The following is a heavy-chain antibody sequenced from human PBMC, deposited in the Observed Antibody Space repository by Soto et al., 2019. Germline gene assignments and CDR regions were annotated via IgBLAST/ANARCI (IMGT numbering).Heavy chain of an antibody. CDR3: ARAVSRGGWFDP. V-gene: IGHV1-69*01. J-gene: IGHJ5*02. CDR1: GGTFSSYA. D-gene: IGHD2-15*01. Sequence: QVQLVQSGAEVKKPGSSVKVSCKASGGTFSSYAISWVRQAPGQGLEWMGGIIPIFGTANYAQKFQGRVTITADESTSTAYVELSILRSEDTAVYYCARAVSRGGWFDPWGQGTLVTVSS. CDR2: IIPIFGTA.